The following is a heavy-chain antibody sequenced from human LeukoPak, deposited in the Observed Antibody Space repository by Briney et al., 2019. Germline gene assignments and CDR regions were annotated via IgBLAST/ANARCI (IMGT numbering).Heavy chain of an antibody. D-gene: IGHD3-22*01. V-gene: IGHV4-39*01. CDR1: GGSISSSSYY. CDR2: IYYSGST. CDR3: ARHLVVVTTDDAFDI. J-gene: IGHJ3*02. Sequence: PSETLSLTCTVSGGSISSSSYYWGWIRQPPGKGLEWIGSIYYSGSTYYNPSLKSRVTISVDTSKNQFSLRLSSVTAADTAVYYCARHLVVVTTDDAFDIWGQGTMVTVSS.